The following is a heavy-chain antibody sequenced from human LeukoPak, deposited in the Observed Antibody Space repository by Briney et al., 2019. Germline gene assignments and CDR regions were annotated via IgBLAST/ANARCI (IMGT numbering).Heavy chain of an antibody. J-gene: IGHJ4*02. CDR3: SWGGRGGTRREFDY. V-gene: IGHV3-48*03. CDR2: ISTSGSTI. D-gene: IGHD1-26*01. Sequence: GGSLRLSCAASGFTFSSYEMNWVRQAPGKGLEWVSYISTSGSTIYYADSVKGRFTISRDNAKNSLYLQMNSLRAEDTAVYYCSWGGRGGTRREFDYWGQGTLVSVSS. CDR1: GFTFSSYE.